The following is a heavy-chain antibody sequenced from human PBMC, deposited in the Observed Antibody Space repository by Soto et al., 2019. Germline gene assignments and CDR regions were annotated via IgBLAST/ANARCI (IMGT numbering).Heavy chain of an antibody. V-gene: IGHV3-30*18. J-gene: IGHJ4*02. CDR2: ISYDGSNK. CDR1: GFTFSSYG. Sequence: QVQLVESGGGVVQPGRSLRLSCAASGFTFSSYGMHWVRQAPGKGLEWVAVISYDGSNKYYADSVKGRFTISRDNSKNKLYLQMNSLRAEDTAVYYWAKGGGGYFDYWGQGTLVTVSS. CDR3: AKGGGGYFDY. D-gene: IGHD3-16*01.